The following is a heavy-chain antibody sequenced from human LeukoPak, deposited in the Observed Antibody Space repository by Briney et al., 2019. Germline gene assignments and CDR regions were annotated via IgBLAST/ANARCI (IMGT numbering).Heavy chain of an antibody. D-gene: IGHD6-13*01. CDR1: GGSISSYY. J-gene: IGHJ2*01. Sequence: SETLSLTCTVSGGSISSYYWSWIRQPPGKGLEWIGYIYYTGSANYNPSLTSRVTISVDTSKNQFSLKLSSVTAADTAVYYCARHGRAAAGYYWYFDLWGRGTLVTVSS. CDR2: IYYTGSA. CDR3: ARHGRAAAGYYWYFDL. V-gene: IGHV4-59*08.